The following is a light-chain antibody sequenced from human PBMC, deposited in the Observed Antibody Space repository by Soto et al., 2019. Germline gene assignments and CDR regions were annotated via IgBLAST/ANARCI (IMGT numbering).Light chain of an antibody. J-gene: IGLJ1*01. CDR3: CSYAGSSTYV. Sequence: QSALTQPASVSVSPGQSITISCTGTSSDVGSYNLVSWYQHHPGKAPKLMIYEGSKRPSGVSNRFSGSKSGNTASLTISGLQAEDEADYYCCSYAGSSTYVFGPGTKVTVL. CDR1: SSDVGSYNL. V-gene: IGLV2-23*01. CDR2: EGS.